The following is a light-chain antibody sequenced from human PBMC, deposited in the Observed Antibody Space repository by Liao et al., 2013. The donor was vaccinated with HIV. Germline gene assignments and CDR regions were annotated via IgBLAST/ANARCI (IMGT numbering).Light chain of an antibody. J-gene: IGLJ2*01. CDR1: KLGGKY. V-gene: IGLV3-1*01. Sequence: SYELTQPPSVSVSPGQTASITCSGDKLGGKYVCWYQQRPGQSPVLVIYQDTKRPSGIPERFSGSNSGNTATLTVSGTQALDGADYYCQAWDSSTPAVFGGGTRLTVL. CDR3: QAWDSSTPAV. CDR2: QDT.